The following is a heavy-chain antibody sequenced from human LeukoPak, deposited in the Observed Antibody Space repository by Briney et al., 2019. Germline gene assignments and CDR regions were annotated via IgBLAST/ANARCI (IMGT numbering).Heavy chain of an antibody. V-gene: IGHV3-53*01. Sequence: GGSLRLSCAASGFTVSSNYMSWVRQAPGKGLEWVSVIYSGGSTYYADSVKGRFTISRDNAKNSLYLQMYSLRAEDTAVYYCARDARGLAYYYYYGMDVWGQGTTVTVSS. CDR2: IYSGGST. D-gene: IGHD6-19*01. CDR1: GFTVSSNY. CDR3: ARDARGLAYYYYYGMDV. J-gene: IGHJ6*02.